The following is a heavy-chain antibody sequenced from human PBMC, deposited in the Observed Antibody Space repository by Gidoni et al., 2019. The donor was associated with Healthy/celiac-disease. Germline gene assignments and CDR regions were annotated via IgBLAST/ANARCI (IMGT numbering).Heavy chain of an antibody. CDR1: GGSISSSSYY. Sequence: QLPLQQSGPGLVKPSETLSLTCTVSGGSISSSSYYWGWIRQPPGKVLEWIGSIYYSGSTYHNPSRKSRDTISVDTSKNQFSLKLSSVTAADTAVYYCARVRGSSWQTWGAFDIWGQGTMVTVSS. CDR2: IYYSGST. D-gene: IGHD6-13*01. CDR3: ARVRGSSWQTWGAFDI. J-gene: IGHJ3*02. V-gene: IGHV4-39*07.